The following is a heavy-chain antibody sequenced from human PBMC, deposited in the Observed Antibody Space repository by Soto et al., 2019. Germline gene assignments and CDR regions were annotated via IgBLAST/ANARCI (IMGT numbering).Heavy chain of an antibody. CDR2: ISSTTNYI. V-gene: IGHV3-21*06. CDR3: ARESEELTSNFDY. J-gene: IGHJ4*02. Sequence: SGGSLRLSCAASGFTFTRYSMNWVRQAPGKGLEWVSSISSTTNYIYYGDSMKGRFTISRDNAKNSLYLEMNSLRAEDTAVYYWARESEELTSNFDYWGQGTLVTVSA. CDR1: GFTFTRYS. D-gene: IGHD1-7*01.